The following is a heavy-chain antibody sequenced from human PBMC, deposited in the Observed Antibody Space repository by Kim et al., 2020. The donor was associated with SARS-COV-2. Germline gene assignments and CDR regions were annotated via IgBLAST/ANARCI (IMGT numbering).Heavy chain of an antibody. CDR2: IYPDDSDA. CDR1: GYNFKKHW. J-gene: IGHJ4*02. D-gene: IGHD4-4*01. CDR3: AKRDDSSRSFDF. V-gene: IGHV5-51*01. Sequence: GESLKISCQGSGYNFKKHWIGWVRQMPGKGLEWMGVIYPDDSDARYSPSFQGQVTISADKSVSTSYLQWSSLKASDTAMYYCAKRDDSSRSFDFWGQGTLVTVSS.